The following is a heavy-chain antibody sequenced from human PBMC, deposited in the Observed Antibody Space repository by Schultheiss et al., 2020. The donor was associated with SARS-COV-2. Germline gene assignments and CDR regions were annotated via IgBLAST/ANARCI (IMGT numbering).Heavy chain of an antibody. CDR2: INHSGST. J-gene: IGHJ5*02. V-gene: IGHV4-34*01. CDR3: AGDNYGDYARLNWFDP. D-gene: IGHD4-17*01. Sequence: SETLSLTCAVYGGSFSGYYWSWIRQPPGKGLEWIGEINHSGSTNYNPSLKSRVTISVDTSKNQFSLKLSSVTAADTAVYYCAGDNYGDYARLNWFDPWGQGTLVTVSS. CDR1: GGSFSGYY.